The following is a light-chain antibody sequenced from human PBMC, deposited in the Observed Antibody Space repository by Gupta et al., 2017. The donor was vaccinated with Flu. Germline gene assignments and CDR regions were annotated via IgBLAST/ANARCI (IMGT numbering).Light chain of an antibody. CDR1: QIISNY. Sequence: IQMPPSPSSLSASVGDRVTITCRASQIISNYLNWFQQRPGKAPKLLIYAASSLQSEVPSRFSGSGSGTDFTLSISRLQTEDFATYYCQQSYSIPRTFGGGTKVEIK. J-gene: IGKJ4*01. CDR2: AAS. V-gene: IGKV1-39*01. CDR3: QQSYSIPRT.